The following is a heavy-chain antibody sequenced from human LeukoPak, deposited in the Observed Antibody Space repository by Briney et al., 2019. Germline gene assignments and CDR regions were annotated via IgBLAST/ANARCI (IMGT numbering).Heavy chain of an antibody. V-gene: IGHV4-34*01. CDR3: ARGPRSGYGSGWYNY. CDR2: INPSGST. CDR1: GGSFSGYY. D-gene: IGHD6-19*01. J-gene: IGHJ4*02. Sequence: SETLSLTCAVYGGSFSGYYWSWIRQPPGKGLEWIGEINPSGSTNYDPSLKSRVTISVDTSKNQFSLNLSSVTAVDTAVYYCARGPRSGYGSGWYNYWGQGTLVTVSS.